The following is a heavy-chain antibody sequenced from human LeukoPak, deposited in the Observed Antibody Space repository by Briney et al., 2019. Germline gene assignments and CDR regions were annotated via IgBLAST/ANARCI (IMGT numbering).Heavy chain of an antibody. Sequence: GGSLRLSCAASGFTFSSYGMHWVRQAPGKGLEWVAVIWYDGSNKYYADSVKGRFTISRDNSKNTLYLQMNSLRAEDTAVYYCAKDRTVYYYDSSGYPLDHRGQRTLVTVSS. CDR1: GFTFSSYG. CDR2: IWYDGSNK. V-gene: IGHV3-33*06. J-gene: IGHJ4*02. D-gene: IGHD3-22*01. CDR3: AKDRTVYYYDSSGYPLDH.